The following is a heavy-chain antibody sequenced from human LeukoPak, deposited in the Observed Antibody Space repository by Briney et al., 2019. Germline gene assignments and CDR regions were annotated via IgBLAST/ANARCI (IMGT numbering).Heavy chain of an antibody. D-gene: IGHD2-15*01. CDR3: AVEGYCSGGSCYTNGFDP. Sequence: GGSLRLSCAASRFTSSSYTMNWVRQAPGKGLEWVAYISIISSTKYYADSVKGRFTISRDNAKNSLYLQMNSLRDEDTAVYYCAVEGYCSGGSCYTNGFDPWGQGTLVTVSS. CDR1: RFTSSSYT. V-gene: IGHV3-48*02. CDR2: ISIISSTK. J-gene: IGHJ5*02.